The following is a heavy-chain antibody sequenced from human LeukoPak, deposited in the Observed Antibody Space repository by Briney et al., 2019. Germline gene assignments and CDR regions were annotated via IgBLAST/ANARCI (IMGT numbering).Heavy chain of an antibody. CDR1: GYTFTSYY. J-gene: IGHJ4*02. Sequence: GASVKVSCKASGYTFTSYYMHWVRQAPGQGLEWMGIINPSGGSTTYAQKFQGRVTMTRDTSTSTVYVELSSLRSEDTVVYYCAREGDGYKNFDYWGQGTLVTVSS. CDR2: INPSGGST. V-gene: IGHV1-46*01. CDR3: AREGDGYKNFDY. D-gene: IGHD5-24*01.